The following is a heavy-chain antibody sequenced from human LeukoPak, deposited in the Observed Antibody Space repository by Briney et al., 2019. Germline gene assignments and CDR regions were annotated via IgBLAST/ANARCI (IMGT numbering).Heavy chain of an antibody. J-gene: IGHJ4*02. D-gene: IGHD2-15*01. CDR2: INSDGSST. V-gene: IGHV3-74*01. CDR1: GFTFTAYN. CDR3: ARASSGSFDY. Sequence: PGGSLRLSCAASGFTFTAYNMNWVRQAPGKGLVWVSRINSDGSSTSYADSVKGRFTISRDNAKNTLYLQMNSLRAEDTAVYYCARASSGSFDYWGQGTLVTVSS.